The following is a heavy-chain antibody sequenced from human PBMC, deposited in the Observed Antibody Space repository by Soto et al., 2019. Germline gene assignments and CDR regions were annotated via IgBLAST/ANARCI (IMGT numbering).Heavy chain of an antibody. V-gene: IGHV4-31*02. CDR1: GGSISSGGYY. J-gene: IGHJ5*02. D-gene: IGHD3-10*01. Sequence: PSETLSLTCTVSGGSISSGGYYWSWIRQHPGKGLEWIGYIYYSGSTYYNPSLKSRVTISVDTSKNQFSLKLSSVTAADTAVYYCARDRESFLFDPWGQGTLVTVSS. CDR3: ARDRESFLFDP. CDR2: IYYSGST.